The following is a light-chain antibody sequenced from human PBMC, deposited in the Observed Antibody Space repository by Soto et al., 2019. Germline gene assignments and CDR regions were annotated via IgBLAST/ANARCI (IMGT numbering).Light chain of an antibody. V-gene: IGLV2-11*01. CDR1: SSDVGAYNF. CDR3: CSYAGSYTWV. J-gene: IGLJ2*01. CDR2: DVS. Sequence: QSALTQPRSVSGSPGQSVTISCTGTSSDVGAYNFVSWYQQHPGKAPKLMIYDVSKRPSGVPDRFSGSKSGNTASLTISGLQAEDEADDYCCSYAGSYTWVFGGGTKVTVL.